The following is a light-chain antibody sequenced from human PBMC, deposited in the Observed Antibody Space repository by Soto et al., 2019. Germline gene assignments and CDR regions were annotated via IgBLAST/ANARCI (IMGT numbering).Light chain of an antibody. J-gene: IGLJ1*01. CDR2: NVS. Sequence: QSALTQPASVSGSPRQSITISCTGTSSDVGGHNSVSWYQQHPGKAPKLMIYNVSNRPSGVSNRFSGSKSGNTASLTISGLLAEDEADYYCTSYTSSSTYVFGAGTKLTVL. V-gene: IGLV2-14*01. CDR1: SSDVGGHNS. CDR3: TSYTSSSTYV.